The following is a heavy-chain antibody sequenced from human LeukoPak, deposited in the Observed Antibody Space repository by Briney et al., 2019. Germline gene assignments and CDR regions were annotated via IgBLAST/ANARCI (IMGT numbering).Heavy chain of an antibody. CDR2: ISYDGSTK. V-gene: IGHV3-30-3*01. CDR1: GFTFSSYA. CDR3: ARNSGYGDFDY. J-gene: IGHJ4*02. Sequence: GGSLSLFCAASGFTFSSYAMHWVRQAPGMGLEWVAVISYDGSTKHYVDSVKGRFTISRDNSKNTLYLQMNSLRADDTAVYYCARNSGYGDFDYWAEGTLVTVSS. D-gene: IGHD5-12*01.